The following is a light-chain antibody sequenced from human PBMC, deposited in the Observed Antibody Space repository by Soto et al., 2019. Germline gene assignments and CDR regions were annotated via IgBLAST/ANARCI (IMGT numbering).Light chain of an antibody. Sequence: QSAPTQPASVSGSPGQSITISCTGTSSDVGGYNYVSWHQQHPGKAPKLMIYEVSNRPSGVSNRFSGSKSGNTASLTISGLQAEDEADYYCSSYTSSSIDYVFGTGTKLTVL. J-gene: IGLJ1*01. V-gene: IGLV2-14*01. CDR3: SSYTSSSIDYV. CDR1: SSDVGGYNY. CDR2: EVS.